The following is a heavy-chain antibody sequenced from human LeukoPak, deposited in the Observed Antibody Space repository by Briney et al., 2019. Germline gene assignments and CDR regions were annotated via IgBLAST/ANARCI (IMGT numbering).Heavy chain of an antibody. J-gene: IGHJ6*03. CDR2: INPSGGST. CDR1: GYTFTSYY. D-gene: IGHD3-10*01. CDR3: ARGVLWFGELLAAHMDV. Sequence: ASVKVSCRASGYTFTSYYMHWVRQAPGQGLEWMGIINPSGGSTSYAQKFQGRVTMTRDMSTSTVYMELSSLRSEDTAVYYCARGVLWFGELLAAHMDVWGKGTTVTVSS. V-gene: IGHV1-46*01.